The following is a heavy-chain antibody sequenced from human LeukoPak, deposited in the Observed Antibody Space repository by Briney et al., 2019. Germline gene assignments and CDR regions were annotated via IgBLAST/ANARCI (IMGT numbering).Heavy chain of an antibody. V-gene: IGHV3-48*03. J-gene: IGHJ6*02. D-gene: IGHD3-22*01. Sequence: PGGSLRLSCAASGFTFSRYEMNWVRQATGKGLGWVSYISSSGSTIYYADSVKGRSTISRDNAKNSLYLQMNSLRVEDTAVYYCARLFYYDSSGVYGMDVWGQGTTVTVSS. CDR1: GFTFSRYE. CDR2: ISSSGSTI. CDR3: ARLFYYDSSGVYGMDV.